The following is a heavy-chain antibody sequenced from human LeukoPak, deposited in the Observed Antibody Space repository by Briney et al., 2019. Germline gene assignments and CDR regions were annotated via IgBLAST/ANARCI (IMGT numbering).Heavy chain of an antibody. D-gene: IGHD1-26*01. CDR2: IYYSGRT. CDR3: ARDRHAYSGTDY. CDR1: AGSINNSNYS. Sequence: SETLSLTCTVSAGSINNSNYSWVWIRQPPGKGLEWIGSIYYSGRTYYKPSLKSRVTISVDTSKNQFSLKLSSVTAADTAVYYCARDRHAYSGTDYWGQGTLVTVSS. V-gene: IGHV4-39*07. J-gene: IGHJ4*02.